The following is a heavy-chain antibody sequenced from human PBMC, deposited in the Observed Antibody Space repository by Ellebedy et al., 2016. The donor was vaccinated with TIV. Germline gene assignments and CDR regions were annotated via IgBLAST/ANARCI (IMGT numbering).Heavy chain of an antibody. D-gene: IGHD6-6*01. CDR3: AVRSSYFYGLDV. J-gene: IGHJ6*01. Sequence: SETLSLXCAVYGGSFSDHYWTWIRQPPGKGLEWIGEVSHSGTTNYNPSLKSRVTMSVDSSKRQVSLKLSSVTAADTGLYYCAVRSSYFYGLDVWGQGTTVAVSS. CDR1: GGSFSDHY. CDR2: VSHSGTT. V-gene: IGHV4-34*01.